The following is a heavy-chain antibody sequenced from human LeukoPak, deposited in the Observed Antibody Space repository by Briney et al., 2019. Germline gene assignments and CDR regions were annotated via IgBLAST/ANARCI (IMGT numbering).Heavy chain of an antibody. CDR2: ISSEGKTT. CDR1: GFIFSPYA. V-gene: IGHV3-64D*06. CDR3: VKDRWVDH. D-gene: IGHD6-13*01. Sequence: GGSLRLSCSASGFIFSPYAMHWVRQAPGKGLEYVSSISSEGKTTYYADSVKGRFTISRDNSKNTLYLQMSSLRPEDTAVYYCVKDRWVDHWGQGPWSPSPQ. J-gene: IGHJ4*02.